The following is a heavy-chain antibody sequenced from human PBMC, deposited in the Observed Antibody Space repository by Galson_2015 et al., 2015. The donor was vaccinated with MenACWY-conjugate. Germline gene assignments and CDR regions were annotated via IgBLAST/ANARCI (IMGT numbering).Heavy chain of an antibody. CDR2: ILPIFGAA. CDR3: ARDGHSSTWNQYNWFDP. D-gene: IGHD6-13*01. V-gene: IGHV1-69*13. J-gene: IGHJ5*02. CDR1: GGTFTRYG. Sequence: SLNLSSKASGGTFTRYGISWVRQAPGQGLEWTRAILPIFGAANYAQRFQGRVTMTADESTTTAYMELSSLGSEDPAVYYCARDGHSSTWNQYNWFDPWGQGTLVTVYS.